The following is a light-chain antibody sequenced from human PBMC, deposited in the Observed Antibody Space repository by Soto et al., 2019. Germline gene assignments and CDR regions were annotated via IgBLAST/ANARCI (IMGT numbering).Light chain of an antibody. V-gene: IGLV2-14*03. Sequence: QSVLTQPASVSGSPGQSITISCTGTSSDVGGYNYVSWYQQHPGKAPKLMIYDVSNRPSGVSDRFSGSKSGNTASLTISGLQAEDEADYYCSSHTRSSTDVFGTGTKVTDL. CDR1: SSDVGGYNY. J-gene: IGLJ1*01. CDR2: DVS. CDR3: SSHTRSSTDV.